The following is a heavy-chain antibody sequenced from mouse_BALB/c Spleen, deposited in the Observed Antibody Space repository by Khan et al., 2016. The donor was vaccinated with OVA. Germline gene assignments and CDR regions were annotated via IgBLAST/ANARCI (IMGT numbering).Heavy chain of an antibody. V-gene: IGHV2-6-4*01. CDR1: GFSLSRYS. CDR3: ATTYYRYGVYGAVDY. Sequence: QVQLKESGPGLVAPSQSLSITCTVSGFSLSRYSIHWVRQPPGKGLEWLGMIWGGGSTDYNSALKSRLSISKDNSKSQVFLKMNSLQTDDTANYACATTYYRYGVYGAVDYWGQGTSVTVSS. J-gene: IGHJ4*01. CDR2: IWGGGST. D-gene: IGHD2-14*01.